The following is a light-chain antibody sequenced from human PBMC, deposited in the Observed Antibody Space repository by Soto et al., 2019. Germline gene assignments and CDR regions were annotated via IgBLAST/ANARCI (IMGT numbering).Light chain of an antibody. CDR3: SSNTGSSTTPVV. CDR2: DVS. V-gene: IGLV2-14*01. Sequence: QSALTQPASVSGSPGQSITISCTGTSSDVGGYNHVAWYQQHPGKAPKLIIYDVSNRPSGVSNRFSGSMSGNTASLTISGLQAEDEADYYCSSNTGSSTTPVVFGGGTKLTVL. J-gene: IGLJ2*01. CDR1: SSDVGGYNH.